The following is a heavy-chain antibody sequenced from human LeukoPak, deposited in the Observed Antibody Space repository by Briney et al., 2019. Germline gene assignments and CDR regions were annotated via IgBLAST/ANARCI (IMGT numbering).Heavy chain of an antibody. Sequence: ASVKVSCNISGYTLTDFSMHWVRQAPGKGLEWMGGFNREDDEAIYAPHFQGRDTVTEDTSTDTAYMELSSLRSEDTAVYYCATLDSYYDNSGRPLVPDWGQGTLVTVSS. J-gene: IGHJ4*02. V-gene: IGHV1-24*01. CDR1: GYTLTDFS. CDR3: ATLDSYYDNSGRPLVPD. D-gene: IGHD3-22*01. CDR2: FNREDDEA.